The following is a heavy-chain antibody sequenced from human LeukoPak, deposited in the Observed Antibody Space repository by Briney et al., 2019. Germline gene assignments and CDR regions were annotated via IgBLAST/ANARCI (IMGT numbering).Heavy chain of an antibody. D-gene: IGHD5-18*01. J-gene: IGHJ4*02. CDR1: GGSFSGYY. CDR3: ARAPLNTAMVTEGIFDY. V-gene: IGHV4-34*01. Sequence: PSETLSLTCAVYGGSFSGYYWSWIRQPPGKGLEWIGEINHSGSTNYNPSFKSRVTISVDTSKNQFSLKLSSVTAADTTVYYCARAPLNTAMVTEGIFDYWGQGTLVTVSS. CDR2: INHSGST.